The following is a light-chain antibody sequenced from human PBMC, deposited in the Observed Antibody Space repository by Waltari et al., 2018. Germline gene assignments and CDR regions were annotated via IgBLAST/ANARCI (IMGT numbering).Light chain of an antibody. CDR2: DAA. CDR3: QQRSNWPPLT. Sequence: EIVLTQSPATLSLSPGERATLSCRASQSVSSYLAWYQQKPGKAPRLLIYDAANRATGIPARFSGSGYGTDCTLAISSLGPEDFAVYYCQQRSNWPPLTFGGGTKVEIK. J-gene: IGKJ4*01. V-gene: IGKV3-11*01. CDR1: QSVSSY.